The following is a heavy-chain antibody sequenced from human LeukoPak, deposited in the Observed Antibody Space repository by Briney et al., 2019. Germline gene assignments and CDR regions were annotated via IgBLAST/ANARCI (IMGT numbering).Heavy chain of an antibody. CDR3: ARLYSSGWYFDY. CDR2: IIPVFGTA. CDR1: GGTFSSYA. D-gene: IGHD6-19*01. Sequence: ASVKVSCKASGGTFSSYAISWVRQAPGQGLEWMGGIIPVFGTANYAQKFQGRVTITADESTSTAYMELSSLRSEDTAVYYCARLYSSGWYFDYWGQGTLVTVSS. V-gene: IGHV1-69*13. J-gene: IGHJ4*02.